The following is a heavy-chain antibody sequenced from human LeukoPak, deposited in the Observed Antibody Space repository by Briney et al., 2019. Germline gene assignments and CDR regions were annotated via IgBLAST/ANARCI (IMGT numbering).Heavy chain of an antibody. CDR3: TTLGYHLDS. CDR2: FAGSDTTK. Sequence: PGGSLRLSCAASGFDFGAYEMNWVRQAPGKGLEWVAYFAGSDTTKYYADSVRGRVTISRDNAKKSLYLQMNSLRAEDTALYYCTTLGYHLDSWGQGTLVTVSS. V-gene: IGHV3-48*03. CDR1: GFDFGAYE. D-gene: IGHD3-22*01. J-gene: IGHJ4*02.